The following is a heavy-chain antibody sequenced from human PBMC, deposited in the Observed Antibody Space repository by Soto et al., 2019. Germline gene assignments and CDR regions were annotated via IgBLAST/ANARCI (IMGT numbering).Heavy chain of an antibody. CDR1: GYTFTSYA. V-gene: IGHV1-3*01. Sequence: QVQLVQSGAEVKKPGASVKVSCKASGYTFTSYAMHWVRQAPGQRLEWMGWINAGNGNTKYSQKFQGRVTITRDTSASTAYMELSSLRSEDTAVYYCARDRESYGGYVYWGQGTLVTVSS. CDR3: ARDRESYGGYVY. D-gene: IGHD5-12*01. J-gene: IGHJ4*02. CDR2: INAGNGNT.